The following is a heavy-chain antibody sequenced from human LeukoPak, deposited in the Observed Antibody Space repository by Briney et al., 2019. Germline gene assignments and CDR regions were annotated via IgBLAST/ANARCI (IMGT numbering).Heavy chain of an antibody. V-gene: IGHV4-34*01. CDR2: INHSGST. J-gene: IGHJ4*02. CDR3: ARGQGGDFWSGYYTFFDH. CDR1: GGSFSGYY. D-gene: IGHD3-3*01. Sequence: SETLSLTCAVYGGSFSGYYWSWIRQPPGKGLEWIGEINHSGSTNYNPSLKSRVTISVDTSKNQFSLKLSSVTAADTAVYYCARGQGGDFWSGYYTFFDHWGQGTLVTVSS.